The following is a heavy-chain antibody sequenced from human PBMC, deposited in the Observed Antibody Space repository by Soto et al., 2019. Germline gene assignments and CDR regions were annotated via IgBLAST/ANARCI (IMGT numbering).Heavy chain of an antibody. Sequence: QVPLQESGPGLVKPSENLSLTCTVSGDSMSPFYWNWIRQSPGKGLEWIGYIYYSGNTNYNPSFKSRVAISVDTSKNQFYLKLSSVTAADTAVYYCARGVYDYWSGYYAGSGLDVWGQGTTVTVS. V-gene: IGHV4-59*13. CDR3: ARGVYDYWSGYYAGSGLDV. CDR1: GDSMSPFY. D-gene: IGHD3-3*01. J-gene: IGHJ6*02. CDR2: IYYSGNT.